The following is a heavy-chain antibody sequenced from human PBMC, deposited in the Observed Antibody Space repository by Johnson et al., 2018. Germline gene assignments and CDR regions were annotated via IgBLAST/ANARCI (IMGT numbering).Heavy chain of an antibody. D-gene: IGHD5-18*01. J-gene: IGHJ3*02. V-gene: IGHV4-61*02. CDR2: IYASGNT. CDR1: GGFVSSDGYY. CDR3: GREVYSYGHDAFDI. Sequence: QVQLQESGPGLVKPSQTLSLTCIVSGGFVSSDGYYWNWIRQPAGKGPEWLGRIYASGNTDYAPSLKRRAAFSMDKSKNQFSLRLSSVTAAAPAVYYCGREVYSYGHDAFDIWGQGTMVTVSS.